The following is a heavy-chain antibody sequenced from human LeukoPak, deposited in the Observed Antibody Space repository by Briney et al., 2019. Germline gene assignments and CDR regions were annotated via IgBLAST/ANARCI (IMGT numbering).Heavy chain of an antibody. J-gene: IGHJ3*02. CDR2: IWYDGSNK. D-gene: IGHD3-22*01. Sequence: PGGSLGLSCAASGFTFSSYGMHWVRQAPGKGLEWVAVIWYDGSNKYYADSVKGRFTISRDNSKNTLYLQMNSLRAEDTAVYYCAKGGYYDSSGPRAFDIWGQGTMVTVSS. CDR1: GFTFSSYG. V-gene: IGHV3-33*06. CDR3: AKGGYYDSSGPRAFDI.